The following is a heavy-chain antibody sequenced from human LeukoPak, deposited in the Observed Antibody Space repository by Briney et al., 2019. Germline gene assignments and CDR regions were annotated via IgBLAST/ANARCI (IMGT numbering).Heavy chain of an antibody. V-gene: IGHV3-7*04. Sequence: RAGGSLRLSCAASGFTFSSYWMSWVRQAPGKGLEWVANIKQDGSEKYYVDSVKGRFTISRDNAKNSLYLQMDSLRAEDTAVYYCARVDFWSGYYSYYYYMDVWGKGTTVTVSS. J-gene: IGHJ6*03. CDR1: GFTFSSYW. CDR2: IKQDGSEK. D-gene: IGHD3-3*01. CDR3: ARVDFWSGYYSYYYYMDV.